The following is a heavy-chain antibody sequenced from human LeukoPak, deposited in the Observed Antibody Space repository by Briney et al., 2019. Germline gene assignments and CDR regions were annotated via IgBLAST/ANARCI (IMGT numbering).Heavy chain of an antibody. Sequence: GGSLRLSCAASGFTFSDYYMSWIRQAPSTGLDLVSYSSTCSSYTNYADSVKGRLTIYRETAKHSLYLQMNSLRAEDTALYYCARAEGGPAPAIYWGQGPLVSVSS. V-gene: IGHV3-11*05. CDR1: GFTFSDYY. J-gene: IGHJ4*02. CDR3: ARAEGGPAPAIY. CDR2: SSTCSSYT. D-gene: IGHD2-2*01.